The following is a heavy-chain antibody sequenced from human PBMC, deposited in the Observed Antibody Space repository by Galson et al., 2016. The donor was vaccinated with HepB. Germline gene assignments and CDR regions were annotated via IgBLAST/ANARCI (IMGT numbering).Heavy chain of an antibody. CDR3: ARSAMTRGAPRGYFDY. V-gene: IGHV3-53*01. Sequence: SLRLSCAASGLNVPPNYMAWVRQAPGKGLKWVSVIYTDDNTYFAASVKGRFTISRDSSKNTVHLHMGSLKGEDTAVYYCARSAMTRGAPRGYFDYWGQGILVTVSS. CDR1: GLNVPPNY. CDR2: IYTDDNT. J-gene: IGHJ4*02. D-gene: IGHD3-10*01.